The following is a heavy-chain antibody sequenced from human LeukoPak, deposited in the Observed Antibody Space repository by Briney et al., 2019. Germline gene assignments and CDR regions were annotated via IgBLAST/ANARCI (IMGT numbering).Heavy chain of an antibody. CDR2: VYPGDGIT. Sequence: ASVKISCKVSGYTFTDYYLHWGHQTPEKRLECVGLVYPGDGITIDAEKFQGRVTIHAHTSTDTAEMELSSLRSEDMSVYYCATRRRWLHLPFDYWGQGTLVTVSS. CDR1: GYTFTDYY. CDR3: ATRRRWLHLPFDY. V-gene: IGHV1-69-2*01. D-gene: IGHD5-24*01. J-gene: IGHJ4*02.